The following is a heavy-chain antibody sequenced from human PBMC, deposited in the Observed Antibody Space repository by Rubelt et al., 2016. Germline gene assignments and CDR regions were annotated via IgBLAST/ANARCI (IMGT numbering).Heavy chain of an antibody. CDR3: ASDVIVVVPAAPDAFDI. D-gene: IGHD2-2*01. V-gene: IGHV1-46*01. CDR2: INPSGRST. Sequence: QVQLVQSGAEVKKPGASVKVSCKASGYTFTSYYMHWVRQAPGQGLEWMGIINPSGRSTSYAQKFQGRVTMTRDTSTSTVYMELSSLRSEDTAVYYCASDVIVVVPAAPDAFDIWGQGTMVTVSS. CDR1: GYTFTSYY. J-gene: IGHJ3*02.